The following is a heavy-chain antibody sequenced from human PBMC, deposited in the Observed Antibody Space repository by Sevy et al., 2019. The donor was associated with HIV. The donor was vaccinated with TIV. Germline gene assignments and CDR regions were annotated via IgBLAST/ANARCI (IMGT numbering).Heavy chain of an antibody. D-gene: IGHD6-13*01. Sequence: SETLSLTCTVSGDSISTYYWSWIRQPPGKGLEWIGYIYYTGSTNYNPSLKSRVSISVDTSKNQFSLKLTSVTAADTAVYFCARGWGASAGTICGLDVWGQGTTVTVSS. V-gene: IGHV4-59*01. CDR3: ARGWGASAGTICGLDV. CDR2: IYYTGST. CDR1: GDSISTYY. J-gene: IGHJ6*02.